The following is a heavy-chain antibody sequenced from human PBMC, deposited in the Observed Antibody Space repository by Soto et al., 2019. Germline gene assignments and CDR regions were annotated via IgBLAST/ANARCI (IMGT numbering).Heavy chain of an antibody. V-gene: IGHV3-30*19. J-gene: IGHJ4*02. CDR3: ARALDFWSAYFDY. Sequence: PGGSLGLSCAASGFTFSSYGMHWVRQAPGKGLEWVAVIWYDGSNKYYADSVKGRFTISRDNSKNTLYLQMNSLRTEDTAVYYCARALDFWSAYFDYWGQGSLVTVSS. CDR1: GFTFSSYG. CDR2: IWYDGSNK. D-gene: IGHD3-3*01.